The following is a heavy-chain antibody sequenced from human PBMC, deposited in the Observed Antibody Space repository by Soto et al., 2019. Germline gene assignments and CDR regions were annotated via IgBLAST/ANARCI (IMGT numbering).Heavy chain of an antibody. V-gene: IGHV5-51*01. D-gene: IGHD6-6*01. J-gene: IGHJ4*02. CDR3: ARRSFRSSSSTPYYFDY. CDR2: IYPGDSDT. Sequence: GESLKISCKGSGYSFTSYWIGWVRQMPGKGLEWMGIIYPGDSDTRYSPSFQGQVTISADKSISTAYLQWSSLKASDTAMYYCARRSFRSSSSTPYYFDYWGQGTLVTVSS. CDR1: GYSFTSYW.